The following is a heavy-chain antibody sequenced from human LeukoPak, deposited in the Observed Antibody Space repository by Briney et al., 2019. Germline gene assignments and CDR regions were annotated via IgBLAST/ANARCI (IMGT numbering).Heavy chain of an antibody. D-gene: IGHD1-1*01. J-gene: IGHJ5*02. V-gene: IGHV4-4*09. CDR2: IHTSGSD. CDR1: GGSLNNYY. CDR3: ARHGDTDLGTGSNWFDP. Sequence: SETLSLTCNVSGGSLNNYYWSWLRQPPGKGLEWIDYIHTSGSDNYEPALKRRVSMSIDTSTNSFSLRVLSVTAADTALYFCARHGDTDLGTGSNWFDPWGQGILVTVSS.